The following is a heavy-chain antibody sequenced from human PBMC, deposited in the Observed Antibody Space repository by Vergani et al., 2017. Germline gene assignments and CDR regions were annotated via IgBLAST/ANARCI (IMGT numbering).Heavy chain of an antibody. V-gene: IGHV5-51*01. CDR3: ARQVAVAGKWWGPYYYYGMDV. D-gene: IGHD6-19*01. CDR2: IYPGDSDT. J-gene: IGHJ6*02. Sequence: EVPLVPSGAAVKKPGESLKISCKCSGYSFTSYWIGWVRQMPGKGLEWMGIIYPGDSDTRYSPSFQGQVTISADKSISTAYLQWSSLKASDTAMYYCARQVAVAGKWWGPYYYYGMDVWGQGTTVTVSS. CDR1: GYSFTSYW.